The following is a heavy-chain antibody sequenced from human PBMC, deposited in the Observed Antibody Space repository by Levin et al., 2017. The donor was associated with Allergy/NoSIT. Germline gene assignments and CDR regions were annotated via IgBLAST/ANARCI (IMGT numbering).Heavy chain of an antibody. V-gene: IGHV4-34*01. D-gene: IGHD3-9*01. CDR3: ARVGYDILTGYSYYMDV. CDR1: GGSFSGYS. Sequence: SETLSLTCAVYGGSFSGYSWSWIRQPPGKGLEWIGEINHSGTTNYSPSLKSRVSISVDTSKNQFSLKLSSVTAADTALYYCARVGYDILTGYSYYMDVWGKGTTVTVSS. J-gene: IGHJ6*03. CDR2: INHSGTT.